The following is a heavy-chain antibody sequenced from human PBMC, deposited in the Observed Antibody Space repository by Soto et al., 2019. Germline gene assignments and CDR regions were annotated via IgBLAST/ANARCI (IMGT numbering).Heavy chain of an antibody. CDR3: ARLGSILDAFDI. V-gene: IGHV4-34*01. D-gene: IGHD1-26*01. J-gene: IGHJ3*02. CDR2: INHSGST. CDR1: GGSFSGYY. Sequence: QVQLQQWGAGLLKPSETLSLTCAVYGGSFSGYYWSWIRQPPGKGLEWIGEINHSGSTTYNPSLKRRVTISVDTSKNQFSLKLSSVTAADTAVYYCARLGSILDAFDIWGQGTMVTVSS.